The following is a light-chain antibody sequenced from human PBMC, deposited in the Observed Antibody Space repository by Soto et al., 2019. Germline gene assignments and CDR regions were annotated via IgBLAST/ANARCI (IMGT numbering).Light chain of an antibody. Sequence: DIQMTQSPSTLSASVGDRVTITCRASQSIGSSLAWYQQKPGKGPKLLIYDASTLESGVPSRFSGSGFGTESALTISSLQPDDFATFYCQQYNSYGTFGQGTKLEIK. CDR1: QSIGSS. J-gene: IGKJ2*01. CDR3: QQYNSYGT. V-gene: IGKV1-5*01. CDR2: DAS.